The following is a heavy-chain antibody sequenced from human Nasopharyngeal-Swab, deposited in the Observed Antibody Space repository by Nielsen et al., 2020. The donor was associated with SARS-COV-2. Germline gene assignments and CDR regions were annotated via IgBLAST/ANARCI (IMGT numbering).Heavy chain of an antibody. CDR2: ISAYNGNT. D-gene: IGHD3-9*01. CDR3: ARDDYDILTGYCTGGIY. J-gene: IGHJ4*02. Sequence: WVRQAPGQGLEWMGWISAYNGNTNYAQKLQGRVTMTTDTSTSTAYMELRSLRSDDTAVYYCARDDYDILTGYCTGGIYWGQGTLVTVSS. V-gene: IGHV1-18*01.